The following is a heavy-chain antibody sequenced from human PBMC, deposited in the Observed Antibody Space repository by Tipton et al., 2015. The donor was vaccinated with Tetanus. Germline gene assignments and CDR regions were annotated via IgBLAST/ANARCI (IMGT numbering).Heavy chain of an antibody. D-gene: IGHD3-3*01. V-gene: IGHV4-39*01. CDR3: ARHQSGYSTPFDY. CDR1: GGSIRGGTFY. J-gene: IGHJ4*02. Sequence: GLVKPSETLSLTCTVSGGSIRGGTFYWGWIRQPPGKGLEWIGSIYESGDTYYIPSLKSRVTISVDTSKNQFSLNLNSMAAADTGVYYCARHQSGYSTPFDYWGQGNLVTVPS. CDR2: IYESGDT.